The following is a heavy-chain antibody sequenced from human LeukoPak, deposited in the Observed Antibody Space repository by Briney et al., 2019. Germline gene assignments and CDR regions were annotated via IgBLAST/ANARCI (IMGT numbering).Heavy chain of an antibody. CDR1: GYSFTAYY. Sequence: ASVKVSCKASGYSFTAYYVHCVRQAPGQGLDWMGWINPKSGDTNYAQKFQGRVTMTRDTSISTAYMELTRLRSDDTAVYYCGSLYYDTSGYVLISWGQGTLVAVSS. V-gene: IGHV1-2*02. J-gene: IGHJ5*02. CDR2: INPKSGDT. CDR3: GSLYYDTSGYVLIS. D-gene: IGHD3-22*01.